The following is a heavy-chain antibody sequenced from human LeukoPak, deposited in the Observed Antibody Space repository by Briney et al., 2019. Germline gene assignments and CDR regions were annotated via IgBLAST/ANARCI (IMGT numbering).Heavy chain of an antibody. Sequence: SETLSLTCSVSGGSISSTSYFWGWIRQPPGKGLEWIGTIYYSGSTYYNPSLKSRVTMSVDTSRNQFSLKLSSVNAADTAVYYCAKAGVRYYDSSGLHAFDIWGQGTMVTVSS. CDR2: IYYSGST. CDR3: AKAGVRYYDSSGLHAFDI. CDR1: GGSISSTSYF. V-gene: IGHV4-39*01. D-gene: IGHD3-22*01. J-gene: IGHJ3*02.